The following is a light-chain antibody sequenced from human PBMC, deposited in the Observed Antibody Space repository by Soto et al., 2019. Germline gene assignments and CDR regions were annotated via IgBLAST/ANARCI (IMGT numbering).Light chain of an antibody. CDR1: QSISSW. J-gene: IGKJ4*01. CDR3: QQYNSYPS. CDR2: KAS. V-gene: IGKV1-5*03. Sequence: DIQMTQSPSTLSASVGDRVTITCRASQSISSWLAWYQQKPGKAPKLLIYKASSLESGVPSRFSRSRSGTEFTLTISSLQPDDFATYYCQQYNSYPSFGGGTKVEIK.